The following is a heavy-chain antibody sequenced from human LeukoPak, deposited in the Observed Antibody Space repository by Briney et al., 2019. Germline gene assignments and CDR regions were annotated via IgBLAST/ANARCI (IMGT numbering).Heavy chain of an antibody. D-gene: IGHD1-7*01. CDR2: ISTSSSYI. CDR3: ARDQINWNYQRQPFDY. J-gene: IGHJ4*02. V-gene: IGHV3-21*06. CDR1: GFTFSGYS. Sequence: PGGSLRLSCAASGFTFSGYSMNWVRQAPGKGLEWVSSISTSSSYIYYVDSVKGRFTISRDNAKNSLYLQMNSLRAEDTAVYYCARDQINWNYQRQPFDYWGQGTLVTVSS.